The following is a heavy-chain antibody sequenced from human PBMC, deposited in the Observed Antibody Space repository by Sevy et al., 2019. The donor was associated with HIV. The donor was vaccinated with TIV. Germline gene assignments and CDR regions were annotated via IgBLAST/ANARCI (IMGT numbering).Heavy chain of an antibody. CDR3: ARDSDYYDSTQGY. V-gene: IGHV1-69*04. D-gene: IGHD3-22*01. J-gene: IGHJ4*02. CDR2: IIPILGIA. Sequence: ASVKVSCKASGGTFSNYAISWVRQAPGQGLEWMGRIIPILGIANYAQKFQGRVTITADKSTSTAYMELSSLRSEDTAVYYCARDSDYYDSTQGYWGQGTLVTVSS. CDR1: GGTFSNYA.